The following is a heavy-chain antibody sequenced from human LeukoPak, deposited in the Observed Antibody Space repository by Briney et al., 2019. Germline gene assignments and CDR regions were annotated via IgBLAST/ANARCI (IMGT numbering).Heavy chain of an antibody. Sequence: SETLSLTCTVSGGSISSSRYYWGWIRQPPGKGLEWIGSVYYSGNTYYNPSLKSRVTISVDTSKNQFSLNLSSVTAADTAVYYCASMMYYDGSGSYYNPTHYSDYWGQGTLVTVSS. D-gene: IGHD3-10*01. CDR1: GGSISSSRYY. CDR2: VYYSGNT. CDR3: ASMMYYDGSGSYYNPTHYSDY. V-gene: IGHV4-39*01. J-gene: IGHJ4*02.